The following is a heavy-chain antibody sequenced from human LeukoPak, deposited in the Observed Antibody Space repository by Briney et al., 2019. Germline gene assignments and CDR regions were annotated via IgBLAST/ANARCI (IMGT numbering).Heavy chain of an antibody. Sequence: GASVKVSCKASGYTFTSYGISWVRQAPGQGLEWMGWISAYNGNTNYAQKLQGRVTMTTDTSTSTAYMELRSLRSDDTAVYYCARDFSYYYDSSGYYYWGQGTLVTVSS. CDR2: ISAYNGNT. V-gene: IGHV1-18*01. CDR3: ARDFSYYYDSSGYYY. D-gene: IGHD3-22*01. J-gene: IGHJ4*02. CDR1: GYTFTSYG.